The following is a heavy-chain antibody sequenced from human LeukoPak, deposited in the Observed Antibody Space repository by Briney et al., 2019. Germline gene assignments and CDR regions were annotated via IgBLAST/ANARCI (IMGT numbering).Heavy chain of an antibody. CDR2: IYYSGST. D-gene: IGHD6-6*01. Sequence: SETLSLTCTVSGGSISSSSYYWGWIRQPPGKGLEWIGSIYYSGSTYYNPSLKSRVTISVDASKNQFSLKLSSVTAADTAVYYCARVAPVYAYFDYWGQGTLVTVSS. J-gene: IGHJ4*02. CDR3: ARVAPVYAYFDY. CDR1: GGSISSSSYY. V-gene: IGHV4-39*07.